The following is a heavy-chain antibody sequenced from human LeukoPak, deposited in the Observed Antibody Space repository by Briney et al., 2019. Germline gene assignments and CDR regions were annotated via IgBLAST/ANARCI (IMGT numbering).Heavy chain of an antibody. CDR2: IVVGSGNT. CDR1: GFTFTSSA. Sequence: GASVKVSCKASGFTFTSSAVQWVRQARGQRLEWIGWIVVGSGNTNYAQKFQERVTITRDMSTSTAYMELSSLRSEDTAVYYCAADLRGTLTSSSPFDYWGQGTLVTVSS. V-gene: IGHV1-58*01. D-gene: IGHD6-6*01. CDR3: AADLRGTLTSSSPFDY. J-gene: IGHJ4*02.